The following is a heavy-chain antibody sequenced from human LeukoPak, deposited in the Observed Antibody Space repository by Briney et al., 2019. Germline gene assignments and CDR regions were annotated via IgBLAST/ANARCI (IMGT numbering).Heavy chain of an antibody. CDR1: GFTFSSYG. CDR3: ARAKPKNMVRGLIMRRESRYYFDY. J-gene: IGHJ4*02. CDR2: ISGSGGST. V-gene: IGHV3-23*01. D-gene: IGHD3-10*01. Sequence: GGSLRLSCAASGFTFSSYGMSWVRQAPGKGLEWVSAISGSGGSTYYADSVKGRFTISRDNSKSTLYIQMNSLRAEDTAVYYCARAKPKNMVRGLIMRRESRYYFDYWGQGTLVTVSS.